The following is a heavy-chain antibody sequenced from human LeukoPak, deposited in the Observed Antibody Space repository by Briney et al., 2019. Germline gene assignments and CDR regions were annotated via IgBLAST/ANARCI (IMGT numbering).Heavy chain of an antibody. V-gene: IGHV1-2*02. CDR3: AREEDCGTARCSNDH. CDR2: INPKNGGT. J-gene: IGHJ4*02. Sequence: ASVKVSCKASGYTSTAYEMHWVRQAPGQGLEYVGWINPKNGGTNSAQNFQGRVTMTWDTSVSTVYMELSRLRSDDTAVYCCAREEDCGTARCSNDHWGQGTLVTVSS. CDR1: GYTSTAYE. D-gene: IGHD1-1*01.